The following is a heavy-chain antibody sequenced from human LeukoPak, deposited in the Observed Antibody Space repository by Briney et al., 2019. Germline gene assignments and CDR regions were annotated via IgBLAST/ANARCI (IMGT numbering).Heavy chain of an antibody. CDR2: MNPNSGNT. Sequence: ASVKVSCKASGYTFTSYDINWVRQATGQGLEWMGWMNPNSGNTGYAQKFQGRVTMTRNTSISTAYMELSGLRSEDTAVYYCARGRGIAARSRYYFDYWGQGTLVTVSS. CDR3: ARGRGIAARSRYYFDY. D-gene: IGHD6-6*01. J-gene: IGHJ4*02. V-gene: IGHV1-8*01. CDR1: GYTFTSYD.